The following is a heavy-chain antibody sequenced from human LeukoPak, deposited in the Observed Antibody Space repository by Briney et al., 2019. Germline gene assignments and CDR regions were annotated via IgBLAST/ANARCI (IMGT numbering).Heavy chain of an antibody. J-gene: IGHJ6*02. D-gene: IGHD3-9*01. V-gene: IGHV4-34*01. CDR1: GGSFSGYY. CDR2: INHSGST. Sequence: SETLSLTCAVYGGSFSGYYWSWIRQPPGKGVEWIGEINHSGSTNYNPSLKSRVTISVDTSKNQFSLKLSSVTAADTAVYYCARGACILRYLDWLPVPYYYYGMDVWGQGTTVTVSS. CDR3: ARGACILRYLDWLPVPYYYYGMDV.